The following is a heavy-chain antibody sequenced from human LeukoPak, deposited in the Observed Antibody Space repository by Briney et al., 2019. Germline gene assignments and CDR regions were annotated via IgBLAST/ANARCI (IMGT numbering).Heavy chain of an antibody. CDR1: GFTFSSYA. J-gene: IGHJ4*02. CDR2: ISGSGGST. CDR3: AKDPTGGVGARPNYYFDY. V-gene: IGHV3-23*01. Sequence: GGSLRLSCAASGFTFSSYAMSWVRQAPGKGLEWVSAISGSGGSTYYADSVKGRFTISRDHSKNTLYLQMNSLRAEDTAVYYCAKDPTGGVGARPNYYFDYWGQGTLVTVSS. D-gene: IGHD1-26*01.